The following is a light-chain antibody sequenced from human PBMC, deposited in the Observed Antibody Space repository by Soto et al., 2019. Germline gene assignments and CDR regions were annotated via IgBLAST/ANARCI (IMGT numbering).Light chain of an antibody. CDR3: QQYGMSPYT. J-gene: IGKJ2*01. V-gene: IGKV3-20*01. CDR1: QSVINNW. Sequence: EIVLTQSPDTLSLSPGERATLSCRASQSVINNWIAWYQQKPGQAPRLLIYSASSRTGGIPGRFSGSGSGTDFTLSINRLGPEEFAVYYCQQYGMSPYTFGQGTKLEI. CDR2: SAS.